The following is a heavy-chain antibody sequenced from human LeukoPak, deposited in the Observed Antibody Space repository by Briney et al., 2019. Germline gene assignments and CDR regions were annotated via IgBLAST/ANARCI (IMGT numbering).Heavy chain of an antibody. Sequence: SETLSLTCAVYGGSFSGYYWSWIRQPPGKGLEWIGEINHSGSTNYNPSLKSRVTISVDTSKNQFSLKLSSVTAADTAVYYCARLTPCYSSSRYGGDYWGQGTLVTVSS. V-gene: IGHV4-34*01. J-gene: IGHJ4*02. CDR1: GGSFSGYY. CDR3: ARLTPCYSSSRYGGDY. D-gene: IGHD6-13*01. CDR2: INHSGST.